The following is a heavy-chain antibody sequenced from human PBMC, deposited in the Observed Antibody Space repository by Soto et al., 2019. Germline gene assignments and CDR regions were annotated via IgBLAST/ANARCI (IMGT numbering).Heavy chain of an antibody. J-gene: IGHJ4*02. V-gene: IGHV4-59*01. Sequence: TLSLTCTVSGGPISSYYWSWIRQSPGKGLEWIGYIYYNGGNTRYSPSLKSRVTISVDTSKNHFSLNLSSVSAADTAVYYCARVVPNGYSDYWGQGTLVTVSS. D-gene: IGHD5-12*01. CDR2: IYYNGGNT. CDR3: ARVVPNGYSDY. CDR1: GGPISSYY.